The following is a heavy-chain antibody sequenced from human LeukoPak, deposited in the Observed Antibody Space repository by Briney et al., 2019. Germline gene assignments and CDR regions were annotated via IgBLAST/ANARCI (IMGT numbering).Heavy chain of an antibody. Sequence: SETLSLTCAVYGGSFSGYYWSWIRQPPGKGLEWIGYIYYSGSTYYNPSLKSRVTISVDTSKNQFSLKLSSVTAADTAVYYCASSQLLWFGELAPFDYWGQGTLVTVSS. D-gene: IGHD3-10*01. V-gene: IGHV4-30-4*08. J-gene: IGHJ4*02. CDR2: IYYSGST. CDR3: ASSQLLWFGELAPFDY. CDR1: GGSFSGYY.